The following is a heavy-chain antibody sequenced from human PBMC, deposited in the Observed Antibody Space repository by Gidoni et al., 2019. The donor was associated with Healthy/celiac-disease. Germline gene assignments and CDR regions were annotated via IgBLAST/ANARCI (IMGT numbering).Heavy chain of an antibody. Sequence: QVQLVESGGGLVKPGGSLRLSCAASGFTFSDYYMSLLRQAPGKGLEWVSYISSSSSYTNYADSVKGRFTISRDNAKNSLYLQMNSLRAEDTAVYYCARDLGDPDYDYGDYEVFWFDPWGQGTLVTVSS. CDR3: ARDLGDPDYDYGDYEVFWFDP. CDR1: GFTFSDYY. CDR2: ISSSSSYT. J-gene: IGHJ5*02. D-gene: IGHD4-17*01. V-gene: IGHV3-11*06.